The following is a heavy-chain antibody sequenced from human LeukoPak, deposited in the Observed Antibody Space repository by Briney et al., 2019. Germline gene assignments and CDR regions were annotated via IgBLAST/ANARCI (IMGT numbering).Heavy chain of an antibody. CDR2: IYYSGST. J-gene: IGHJ3*02. CDR3: AREGFFSLDSSGYYAFDI. CDR1: GGSISSSAYY. D-gene: IGHD3-22*01. Sequence: SETLSLTCSVSGGSISSSAYYWGWIRQPPGKGLEWIGYIYYSGSTNYNPSLKSRVTISVDTSKNQFSLKLSSVTAADTAVYYCAREGFFSLDSSGYYAFDIWGQGTMVTVSS. V-gene: IGHV4-61*08.